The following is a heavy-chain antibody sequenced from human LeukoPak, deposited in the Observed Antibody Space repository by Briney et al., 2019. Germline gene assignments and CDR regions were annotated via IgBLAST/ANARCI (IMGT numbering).Heavy chain of an antibody. CDR1: GGSFSGYY. J-gene: IGHJ4*02. D-gene: IGHD2-15*01. Sequence: PSETLSLTCAVYGGSFSGYYWSWIRQPAGKGLEWIGRIYTSGSTNYNPSLKSRVTISVDTSKNQFSLKLSSVTAADTAVYYCASRYCSGGSCYSQGEYWGQGTLVTVSS. V-gene: IGHV4-59*10. CDR2: IYTSGST. CDR3: ASRYCSGGSCYSQGEY.